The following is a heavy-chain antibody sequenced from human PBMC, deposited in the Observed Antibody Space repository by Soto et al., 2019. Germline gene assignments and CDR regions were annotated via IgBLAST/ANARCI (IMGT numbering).Heavy chain of an antibody. Sequence: SVKVSCKASGGTFSSYAISWVRQAPGQGLEWMGGIIPIFGTANYAQKFQGRVTITADESTSTAYMELSSLRSEDTAVYYCARGDCSGGSCYSLGGLLYGMDVWGQGTTVTVSS. CDR2: IIPIFGTA. CDR3: ARGDCSGGSCYSLGGLLYGMDV. D-gene: IGHD2-15*01. J-gene: IGHJ6*02. V-gene: IGHV1-69*13. CDR1: GGTFSSYA.